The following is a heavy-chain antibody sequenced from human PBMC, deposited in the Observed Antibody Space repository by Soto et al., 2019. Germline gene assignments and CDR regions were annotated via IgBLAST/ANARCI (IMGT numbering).Heavy chain of an antibody. Sequence: LSLTCAVFGGSFSDSYWSWIRQSPGKGLEWIGEISNSGRTYYNPSLKSRVTISGDTSKNQFSLEVRSVAAADTGTYYCARGRPAIATRWFDSWGQGILVTVPQ. CDR2: ISNSGRT. D-gene: IGHD1-1*01. J-gene: IGHJ5*01. V-gene: IGHV4-34*01. CDR1: GGSFSDSY. CDR3: ARGRPAIATRWFDS.